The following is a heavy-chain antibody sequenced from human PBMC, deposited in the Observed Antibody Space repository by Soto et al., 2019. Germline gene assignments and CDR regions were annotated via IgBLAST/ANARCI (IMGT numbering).Heavy chain of an antibody. CDR1: GFTFRNYA. J-gene: IGHJ4*02. D-gene: IGHD1-1*01. V-gene: IGHV3-23*01. Sequence: EVQVLESGGGLVRPGGSLRLSCAASGFTFRNYAMHWVRQAPGKGLAWVSGMSGTGGLTFYAEFVKGRFTISRDNSENSLYLQMNSLGAEDTAVDYCARGHNWNPEYYFAYWGQGTLVTVSS. CDR3: ARGHNWNPEYYFAY. CDR2: MSGTGGLT.